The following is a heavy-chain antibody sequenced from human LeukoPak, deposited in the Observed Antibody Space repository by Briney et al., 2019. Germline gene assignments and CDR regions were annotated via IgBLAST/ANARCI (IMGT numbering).Heavy chain of an antibody. CDR2: ISSSSSYI. CDR3: ARDPPGSSPPLDY. D-gene: IGHD6-6*01. J-gene: IGHJ4*02. CDR1: GFTFSSYS. V-gene: IGHV3-21*01. Sequence: GGSLRPSCAASGFTFSSYSMNWVRKAPGKGLEWVSSISSSSSYIYYADSVKGRFTISRDNAKTSLFLQMNSLRAEDTAVYYCARDPPGSSPPLDYWGQGTLVTVSS.